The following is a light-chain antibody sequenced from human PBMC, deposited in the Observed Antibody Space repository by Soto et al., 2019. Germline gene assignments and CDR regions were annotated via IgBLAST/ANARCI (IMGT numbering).Light chain of an antibody. Sequence: EVVLTQSPATLSLSPGERATLSCRASESVSGYLAWYQQRPGQAPRLLIYDASNRATGIPARFSGSGSGTDFTLTISGLEPEDSAVYYCQQRINWPKTFGQGTKVEIK. CDR2: DAS. CDR3: QQRINWPKT. V-gene: IGKV3-11*01. J-gene: IGKJ2*01. CDR1: ESVSGY.